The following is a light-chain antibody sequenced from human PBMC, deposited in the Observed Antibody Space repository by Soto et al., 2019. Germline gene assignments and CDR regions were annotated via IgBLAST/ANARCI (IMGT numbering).Light chain of an antibody. J-gene: IGKJ2*01. V-gene: IGKV3-11*01. CDR3: HNGGT. CDR1: QSVSSY. CDR2: DAS. Sequence: EIVLTQSPATLSLSPGERATLSCRASQSVSSYLAWYQQKPGQAPRLLIYDASNRATGIPARFSGSGSGTDFTLTISSLEPEDFAVYYCHNGGTFGQGTKLEIK.